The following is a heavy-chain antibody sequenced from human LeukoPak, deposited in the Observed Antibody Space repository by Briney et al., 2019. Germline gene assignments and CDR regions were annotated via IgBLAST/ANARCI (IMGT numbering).Heavy chain of an antibody. CDR3: AKDLSHRNYFDSSGSYPGYFDY. CDR2: IGGSGDNT. CDR1: GFTFSSYA. D-gene: IGHD3-22*01. Sequence: GSLRLSCAASGFTFSSYAMHWVRQAPGKGLECVSAIGGSGDNTYYADSVKGRFSISRDNSKNTLYLQMNSLRADDTAVYYCAKDLSHRNYFDSSGSYPGYFDYWGQGTLVTVSS. J-gene: IGHJ4*02. V-gene: IGHV3-23*01.